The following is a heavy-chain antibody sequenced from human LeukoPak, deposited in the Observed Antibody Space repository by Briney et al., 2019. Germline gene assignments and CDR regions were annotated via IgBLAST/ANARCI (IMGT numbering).Heavy chain of an antibody. CDR1: GGSISSYY. D-gene: IGHD1-26*01. CDR2: IYTSGST. CDR3: ARTLGPSGVFDI. V-gene: IGHV4-4*07. J-gene: IGHJ3*02. Sequence: PSETLSLTCTVSGGSISSYYWSWIRQPAGKGLEWIGRIYTSGSTNYNPSLKSRVTISVDTSKNQFSLKLSSVTAADPALYYFARTLGPSGVFDIGGKGAMVTVS.